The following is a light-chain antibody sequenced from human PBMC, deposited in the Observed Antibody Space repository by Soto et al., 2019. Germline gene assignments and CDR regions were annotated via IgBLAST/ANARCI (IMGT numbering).Light chain of an antibody. Sequence: DIQLTQAPSFLSASAGDRVSITCRASQAISSYLAWYQQKPGRAPKLLIYAASTLQSGVPSRFSGSGSGTEFTLTITSLQPEDFATYNCQQLNSFPITFGQGTRLEIK. V-gene: IGKV1-9*01. CDR2: AAS. CDR1: QAISSY. CDR3: QQLNSFPIT. J-gene: IGKJ5*01.